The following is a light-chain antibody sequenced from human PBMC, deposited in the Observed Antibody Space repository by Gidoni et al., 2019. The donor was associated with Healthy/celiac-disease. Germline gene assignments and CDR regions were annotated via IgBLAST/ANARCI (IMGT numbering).Light chain of an antibody. Sequence: IVLTQSPATRSLSPGARATLACSARQSVSSYLAWYQQYPGQAPRLLIYDAANRATGIPARCSGSGSGTDFTLTISSLEPEDVAVYYCQQRSNWPPALTFGGGTKVEIK. CDR2: DAA. V-gene: IGKV3-11*01. J-gene: IGKJ4*01. CDR1: QSVSSY. CDR3: QQRSNWPPALT.